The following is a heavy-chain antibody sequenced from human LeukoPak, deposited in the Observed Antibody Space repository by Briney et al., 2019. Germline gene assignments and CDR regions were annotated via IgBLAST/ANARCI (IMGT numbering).Heavy chain of an antibody. CDR2: IYHSGST. Sequence: SQTLSLTCAVSGGSISSGGYSWSWIRQPPGKGLEWIGYIYHSGSTYYNPSLKSRVTISVDRSKNQFSLKLSSVTAADTAVYYCAGRVGYCSGGSCLLYYFDYWGQGTLVTVSS. J-gene: IGHJ4*02. CDR1: GGSISSGGYS. CDR3: AGRVGYCSGGSCLLYYFDY. D-gene: IGHD2-15*01. V-gene: IGHV4-30-2*01.